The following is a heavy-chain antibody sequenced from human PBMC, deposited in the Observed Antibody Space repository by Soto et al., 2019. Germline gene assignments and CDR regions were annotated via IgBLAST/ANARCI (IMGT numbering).Heavy chain of an antibody. J-gene: IGHJ4*02. V-gene: IGHV4-59*01. Sequence: PSETLSLTCTVSGGSISSYYWSWIRQPPGKGLEWIGYIYYSGSTNYNPSLKSRVTISVDTSNNQFSLKLSSVTAADTAVYYCARGTVYYDILTGYSPGDFDYWGQGTLVTVSS. CDR1: GGSISSYY. CDR3: ARGTVYYDILTGYSPGDFDY. CDR2: IYYSGST. D-gene: IGHD3-9*01.